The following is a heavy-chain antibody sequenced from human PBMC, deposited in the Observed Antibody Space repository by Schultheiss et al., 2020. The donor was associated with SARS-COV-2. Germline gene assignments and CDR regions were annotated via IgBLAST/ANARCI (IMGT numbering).Heavy chain of an antibody. J-gene: IGHJ3*02. V-gene: IGHV3-72*01. CDR2: IRNKANSYTT. CDR3: AREQIAMVAFDI. D-gene: IGHD5-18*01. CDR1: GFTFSDHY. Sequence: GESLKISCAASGFTFSDHYMDWVRQAPWKGLEWVGRIRNKANSYTTDPAASVKGRFTISRDDSKNSLFLQMNSLKTEDTAVYYCAREQIAMVAFDIWGQGTMVTVSS.